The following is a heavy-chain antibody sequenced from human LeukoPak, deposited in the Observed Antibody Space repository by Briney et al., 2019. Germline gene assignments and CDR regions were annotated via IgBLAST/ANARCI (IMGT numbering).Heavy chain of an antibody. D-gene: IGHD4/OR15-4a*01. CDR2: IYYSGST. CDR1: GGSISSLY. V-gene: IGHV4-59*01. CDR3: ARVGVPYWYFDL. Sequence: SETLSLTCTVSGGSISSLYWSWIRQPPGKGLEWIGYIYYSGSTNYNPSLKSRVTISVDTSKNQFSLKLSSVTAADTAVYYCARVGVPYWYFDLWGRGTLVTVSP. J-gene: IGHJ2*01.